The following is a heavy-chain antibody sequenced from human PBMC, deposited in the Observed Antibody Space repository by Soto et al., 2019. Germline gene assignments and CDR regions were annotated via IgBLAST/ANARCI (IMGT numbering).Heavy chain of an antibody. CDR1: GGTFSSYT. D-gene: IGHD3-22*01. V-gene: IGHV1-69*08. CDR2: IIPILGTA. CDR3: ARARREYYYDSSGQRKAAFDI. J-gene: IGHJ3*02. Sequence: GASVKVSCKASGGTFSSYTISWVRQAPGQGLEWMGRIIPILGTANYAQKFQGRVTITADESTSTAYMELSSLRSEDTAVYYCARARREYYYDSSGQRKAAFDIWGQGTMVTVSS.